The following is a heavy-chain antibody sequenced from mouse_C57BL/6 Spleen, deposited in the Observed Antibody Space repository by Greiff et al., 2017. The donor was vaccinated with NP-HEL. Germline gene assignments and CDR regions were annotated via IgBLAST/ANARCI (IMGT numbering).Heavy chain of an antibody. D-gene: IGHD2-3*01. Sequence: VQLKESGTVLARPGASVKMSCKTSGYTFTSYWMHWVIQRPGQGLEWIGAIYPGNSDTSYNQKFKGKAKLTAVTSASTAYMELSSLTNEDSAVYYCTIYDGYHGYFDVWGTGTTVTVSS. J-gene: IGHJ1*03. CDR1: GYTFTSYW. CDR3: TIYDGYHGYFDV. CDR2: IYPGNSDT. V-gene: IGHV1-5*01.